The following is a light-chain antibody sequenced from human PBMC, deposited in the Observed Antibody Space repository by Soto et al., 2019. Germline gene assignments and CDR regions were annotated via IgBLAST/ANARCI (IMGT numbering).Light chain of an antibody. CDR1: QSISSY. CDR3: QHSYSTPLT. V-gene: IGKV1-39*01. Sequence: DIQMTQSPSSLSASVGDRVTITCRASQSISSYLNWYQQKPGKAPKLLIYAASSLQSGVPSRFSGSGSGIDFNLTISSLQPEDFATYYCQHSYSTPLTFGPGTKVDIK. J-gene: IGKJ3*01. CDR2: AAS.